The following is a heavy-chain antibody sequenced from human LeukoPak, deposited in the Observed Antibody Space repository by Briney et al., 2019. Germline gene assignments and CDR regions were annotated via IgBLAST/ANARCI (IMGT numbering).Heavy chain of an antibody. CDR3: ARPHYYDSSGYHGPDAFDI. V-gene: IGHV4-59*08. CDR2: IYYSGGT. CDR1: GGSLSNYY. D-gene: IGHD3-22*01. J-gene: IGHJ3*02. Sequence: SETLSLTCIVSGGSLSNYYWTWIRQPPGKGLEWIGYIYYSGGTNYNPSLKSRVTILVDTSKNQFSLKLGSVTAADTAVYYCARPHYYDSSGYHGPDAFDIWGQGTMVTVSS.